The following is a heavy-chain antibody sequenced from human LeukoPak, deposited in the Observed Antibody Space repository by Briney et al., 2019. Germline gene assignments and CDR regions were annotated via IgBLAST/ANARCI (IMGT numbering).Heavy chain of an antibody. Sequence: PGGSLRLSCGGSGFTFSRNAINWVRQTPGKGLEWLSAISSDGRYIYYTDSVKGRFTTSRDNSRNTVYLQMNGLRVEDTAVYSCATVMGSSLSTAYFAYWGQGTLVTVSS. V-gene: IGHV3-23*01. CDR2: ISSDGRYI. D-gene: IGHD2-2*01. CDR1: GFTFSRNA. J-gene: IGHJ4*02. CDR3: ATVMGSSLSTAYFAY.